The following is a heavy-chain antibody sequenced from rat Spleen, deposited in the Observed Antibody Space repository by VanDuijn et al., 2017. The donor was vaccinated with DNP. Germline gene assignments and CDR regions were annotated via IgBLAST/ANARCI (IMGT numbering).Heavy chain of an antibody. CDR2: ISYEGSST. D-gene: IGHD1-2*01. V-gene: IGHV5-22*01. Sequence: EVQLVESGGGLVQPGRSMKISCAASGFTFSDYYMAWVRQAPKKGLEWVASISYEGSSTYYGDSVKGRFTISRDNPKSTLYLQMNSLRSEDTATYYCTRQSIAAAYWGQGTLVTVSS. CDR3: TRQSIAAAY. J-gene: IGHJ3*01. CDR1: GFTFSDYY.